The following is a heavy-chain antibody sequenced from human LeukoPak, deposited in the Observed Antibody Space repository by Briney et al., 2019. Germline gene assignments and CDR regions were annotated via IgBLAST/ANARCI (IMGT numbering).Heavy chain of an antibody. J-gene: IGHJ4*02. CDR3: VRDGDAYDFDH. V-gene: IGHV3-74*01. CDR1: GFSIRGYW. D-gene: IGHD5-12*01. Sequence: GGSLRLSCAASGFSIRGYWMHWVRQAPGKGLMWVSRIKSDGSWTNYADSVRGRFTLSRDNAKNTLYLQMIGLRAEDTTIYYCVRDGDAYDFDHWGQGILGTVPS. CDR2: IKSDGSWT.